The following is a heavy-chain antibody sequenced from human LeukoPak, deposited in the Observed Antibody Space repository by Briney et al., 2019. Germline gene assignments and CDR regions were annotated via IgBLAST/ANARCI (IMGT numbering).Heavy chain of an antibody. V-gene: IGHV1-18*01. CDR2: ISAYNGNT. CDR1: GYTFTSYG. CDR3: ARALSRYYYDSSGDY. J-gene: IGHJ4*02. Sequence: AASVTVSCKASGYTFTSYGISWVRQAPGQGLEWMGWISAYNGNTNYAQKLQGRVTMTTDTSTSTAYMELRSLRSDDTAVYYCARALSRYYYDSSGDYWGQGTLVTVSS. D-gene: IGHD3-22*01.